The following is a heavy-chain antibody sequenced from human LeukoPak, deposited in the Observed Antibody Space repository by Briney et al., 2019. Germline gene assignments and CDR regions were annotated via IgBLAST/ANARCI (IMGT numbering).Heavy chain of an antibody. CDR3: AKRAYCSSSGCDAFDF. Sequence: GGSLRLSCAASGFTFSSYAMSWVRQAPGKGLEWVSAISGSGDNTYYADSVKGRFTISRDNSKNTLYLQMNSLRAEDTAVHYCAKRAYCSSSGCDAFDFWGQGTMVTVSS. V-gene: IGHV3-23*01. J-gene: IGHJ3*01. CDR1: GFTFSSYA. CDR2: ISGSGDNT. D-gene: IGHD2-2*01.